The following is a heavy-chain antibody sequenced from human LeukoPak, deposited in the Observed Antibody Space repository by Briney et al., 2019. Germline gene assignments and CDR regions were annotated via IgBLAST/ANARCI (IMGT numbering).Heavy chain of an antibody. D-gene: IGHD5-12*01. Sequence: VASVKVSCKASGYTFTSYGISWVRQAPGQGLEWMGWISAYNGNTNYAQKLQDRVTMTTDTSTSTAYMEMRSLRSDDTAVYYCATEGIVATITPDFDYWGQGTQVTVSS. CDR3: ATEGIVATITPDFDY. V-gene: IGHV1-18*01. CDR1: GYTFTSYG. J-gene: IGHJ4*02. CDR2: ISAYNGNT.